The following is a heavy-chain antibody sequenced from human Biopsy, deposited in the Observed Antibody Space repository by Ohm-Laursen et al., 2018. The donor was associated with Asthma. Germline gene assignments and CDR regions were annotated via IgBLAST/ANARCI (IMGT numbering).Heavy chain of an antibody. J-gene: IGHJ6*02. Sequence: SLRLSCAAPGFAFGSFGMYWVRRAPGKGPEWVALISRDGREKVYGDSVKGRFTISRDNFKNTLHLQMNNLRPGDSALYHRAKDRFDGSVTSSYYYYGIDIWGQGTSVTVAS. V-gene: IGHV3-30*18. D-gene: IGHD3-10*01. CDR1: GFAFGSFG. CDR3: AKDRFDGSVTSSYYYYGIDI. CDR2: ISRDGREK.